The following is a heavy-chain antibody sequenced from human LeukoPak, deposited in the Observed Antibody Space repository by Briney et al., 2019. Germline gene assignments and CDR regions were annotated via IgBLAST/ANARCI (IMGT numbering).Heavy chain of an antibody. V-gene: IGHV7-4-1*02. Sequence: GASVKVSCKASGYTFTSYAMNWVRQAPGQGLEWMGWINTNTGNPTYAQGFTGRFVFSLDTSVSTAYLQISSLKAEDTAVYYCARDLDYDSSDPNDAFDIWGQGTMVTVSS. CDR3: ARDLDYDSSDPNDAFDI. D-gene: IGHD3-22*01. CDR1: GYTFTSYA. J-gene: IGHJ3*02. CDR2: INTNTGNP.